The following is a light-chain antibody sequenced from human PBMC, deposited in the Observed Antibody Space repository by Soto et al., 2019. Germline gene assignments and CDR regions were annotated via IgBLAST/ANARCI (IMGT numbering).Light chain of an antibody. CDR3: QQYGSLSWT. Sequence: IVMTQSPATLSVSPGERATLSFRASQNVDSNSLAWYQQKPGQAPRIIIFGASGRATGIPDRFSGSGSGTDFTLTISRLEPEDFAVYYCQQYGSLSWTFGQGTKVDIK. V-gene: IGKV3-20*01. CDR1: QNVDSNS. CDR2: GAS. J-gene: IGKJ1*01.